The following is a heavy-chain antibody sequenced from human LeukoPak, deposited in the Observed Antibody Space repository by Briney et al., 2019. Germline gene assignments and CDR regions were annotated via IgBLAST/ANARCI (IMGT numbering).Heavy chain of an antibody. Sequence: PSETLSLTCAVSGGSISSSNWWSWVRQPPGKGLEWIGEIYHSGSTHYNPSLKSRVPISADRAKSQFSLKLSSVTAADTAVDYCARDRRPQPFCYYGMDVWGQGTTVTVSS. CDR2: IYHSGST. J-gene: IGHJ6*02. D-gene: IGHD6-6*01. V-gene: IGHV4-4*02. CDR1: GGSISSSNW. CDR3: ARDRRPQPFCYYGMDV.